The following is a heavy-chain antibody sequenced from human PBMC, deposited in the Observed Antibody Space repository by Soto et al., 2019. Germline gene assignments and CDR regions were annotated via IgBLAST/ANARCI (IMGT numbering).Heavy chain of an antibody. CDR1: GGSIRSYY. Sequence: PSETLSLTCNVSGGSIRSYYWNWIRQPPGKTLEWIGDVYYSGSANYNPSLKSRVTMSVDISKNQFSLKLNSVTAADTAVYYCARGSMVRGPTPFDYWGQGTLVTVSS. D-gene: IGHD3-10*01. V-gene: IGHV4-59*01. CDR2: VYYSGSA. J-gene: IGHJ4*02. CDR3: ARGSMVRGPTPFDY.